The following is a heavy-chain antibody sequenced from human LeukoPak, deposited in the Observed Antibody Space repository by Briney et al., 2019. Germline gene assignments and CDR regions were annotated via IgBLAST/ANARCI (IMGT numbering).Heavy chain of an antibody. Sequence: SETLSLTCAVSGGSISSSNWWSWVRQPPGKGLEWIGEIYHSGSTNYNPSLKSRVTISVDKSKNQFSLKLSSVTAADTAVYYCARDGCSGGSCYQEPFVYWGQGTLVTVSS. V-gene: IGHV4-4*02. CDR2: IYHSGST. CDR3: ARDGCSGGSCYQEPFVY. D-gene: IGHD2-15*01. J-gene: IGHJ4*02. CDR1: GGSISSSNW.